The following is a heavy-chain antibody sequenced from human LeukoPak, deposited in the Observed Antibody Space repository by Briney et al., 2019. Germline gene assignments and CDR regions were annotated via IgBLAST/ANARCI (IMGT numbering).Heavy chain of an antibody. CDR1: GYSFTNYL. CDR3: ARTGTTPKDAFDF. Sequence: GGALKISRKGSGYSFTNYLNAGVRHMPRKSLEGMGTVYPGDSDTKYSPSFQGQVTISGDKSINTAYLQWSSLKASDTAIYYCARTGTTPKDAFDFWGQGTMVTVSS. D-gene: IGHD1-1*01. CDR2: VYPGDSDT. V-gene: IGHV5-51*01. J-gene: IGHJ3*01.